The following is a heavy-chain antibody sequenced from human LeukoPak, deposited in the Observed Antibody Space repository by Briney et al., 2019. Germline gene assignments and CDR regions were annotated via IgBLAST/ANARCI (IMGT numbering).Heavy chain of an antibody. Sequence: GASVKVSCKASGGTFSSYTISWVRQAPGQGLEWMGGIIPIFGTANYAQKFQGRVTITTDESTSTAYMELSSLRSEDTAVYYCAREGLAAGTWSDYWGQGTLVTVSS. CDR3: AREGLAAGTWSDY. V-gene: IGHV1-69*05. D-gene: IGHD6-13*01. J-gene: IGHJ4*02. CDR2: IIPIFGTA. CDR1: GGTFSSYT.